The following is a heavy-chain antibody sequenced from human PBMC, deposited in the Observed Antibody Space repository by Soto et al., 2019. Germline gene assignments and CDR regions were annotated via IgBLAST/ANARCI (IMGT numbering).Heavy chain of an antibody. J-gene: IGHJ5*02. V-gene: IGHV4-39*01. CDR2: FYYGGST. CDR1: GGSISSSPYY. Sequence: QLQLQESGPGLVKPSETLSLTCTVYGGSISSSPYYWGWIRQPPGKGMEWIGSFYYGGSTYYTPSLKSRLTISVDTSKNQFSLRLNSVTAADTAVYYCASLYCTSTSCYPNWFDPWGQGTLVTVSS. D-gene: IGHD2-2*01. CDR3: ASLYCTSTSCYPNWFDP.